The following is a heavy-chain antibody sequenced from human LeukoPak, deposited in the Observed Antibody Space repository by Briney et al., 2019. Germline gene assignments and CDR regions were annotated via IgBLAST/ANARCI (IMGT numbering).Heavy chain of an antibody. J-gene: IGHJ4*02. D-gene: IGHD6-19*01. CDR3: ARYRLVWLPAPVFDY. CDR1: GFSFSSYS. Sequence: PGGSLRLSCAAGGFSFSSYSMNWVRQAPGKRLEWIAYISSYTITYYADFVKGRFTISRDNAKKSLDLQMNSLRAEDTAVYYCARYRLVWLPAPVFDYWGPGTLVTVSS. V-gene: IGHV3-48*01. CDR2: ISSYTIT.